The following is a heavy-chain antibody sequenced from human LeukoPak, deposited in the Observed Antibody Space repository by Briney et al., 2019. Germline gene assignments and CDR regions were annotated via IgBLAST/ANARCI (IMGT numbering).Heavy chain of an antibody. CDR3: ARVPRDYDSSGYYQYYFDY. V-gene: IGHV4-39*07. Sequence: PSETLSLTCTVSGGSISSSSYYWGWLRQPPGKGLEWIGSIYYSGSTYYNPSLKSRVTISVDTSKNQFSLKLSSVTAADTAVYYCARVPRDYDSSGYYQYYFDYWGQGTLVTVSS. D-gene: IGHD3-22*01. CDR2: IYYSGST. J-gene: IGHJ4*02. CDR1: GGSISSSSYY.